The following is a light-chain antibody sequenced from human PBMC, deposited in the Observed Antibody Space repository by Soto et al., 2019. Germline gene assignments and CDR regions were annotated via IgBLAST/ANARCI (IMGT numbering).Light chain of an antibody. CDR1: QGIRND. J-gene: IGKJ1*01. Sequence: AIQLTQSPSSLSASVGDRVSITCRASQGIRNDLGWYQHKPGKAPKLLIHGASSLQSGVPSRFSGSASGTEFTLTISSLQPEDLASYYCLQDHSYPWTFVHGTKVEI. V-gene: IGKV1-6*01. CDR2: GAS. CDR3: LQDHSYPWT.